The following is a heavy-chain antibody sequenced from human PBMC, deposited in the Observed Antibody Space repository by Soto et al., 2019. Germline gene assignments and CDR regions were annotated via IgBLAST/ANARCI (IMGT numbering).Heavy chain of an antibody. D-gene: IGHD4-4*01. CDR2: ISGSGGST. Sequence: EVQLLESGGGLVQPGGSLRLSCAASGFTFSSYAMSWVRQAPGKGLEWVSAISGSGGSTYYVDSVKGRFTISRDNSKNPLYLQMNSLRSEDTAVYYCAVYYSRAFDIWGQGTMVTVSS. CDR1: GFTFSSYA. CDR3: AVYYSRAFDI. J-gene: IGHJ3*02. V-gene: IGHV3-23*01.